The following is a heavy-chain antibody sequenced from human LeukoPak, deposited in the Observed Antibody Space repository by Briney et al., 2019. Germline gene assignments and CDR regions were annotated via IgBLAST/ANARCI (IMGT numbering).Heavy chain of an antibody. Sequence: GGSLRLSCAASGFTFDDYGMNWVRQAPGKGLEWVSSISSSSSYIYYADSVKGRFTISRDNAKNSLYLQMNSLRAEDTAVYYCARDRDDYGDYVGEDPFDYWGQGTLVTVSS. CDR2: ISSSSSYI. V-gene: IGHV3-21*01. D-gene: IGHD4-17*01. J-gene: IGHJ4*02. CDR3: ARDRDDYGDYVGEDPFDY. CDR1: GFTFDDYG.